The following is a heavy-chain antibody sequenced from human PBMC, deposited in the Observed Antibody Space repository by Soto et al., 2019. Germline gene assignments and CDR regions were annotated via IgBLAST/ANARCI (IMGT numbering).Heavy chain of an antibody. CDR1: GFTFSSYS. D-gene: IGHD2-2*01. J-gene: IGHJ5*02. CDR2: ISGSGGST. V-gene: IGHV3-23*01. Sequence: WGALRLSCAASGFTFSSYSLSWVRQAPGDWLEWVSAISGSGGSTYYADSVKGRFTISRDNSKNTLYLQMNSLRAEDTAVYYCAKASTTSPRKPNWFDPWGQGTLVTVSS. CDR3: AKASTTSPRKPNWFDP.